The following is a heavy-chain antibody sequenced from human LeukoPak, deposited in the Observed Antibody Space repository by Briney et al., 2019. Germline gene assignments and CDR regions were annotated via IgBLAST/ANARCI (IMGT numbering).Heavy chain of an antibody. V-gene: IGHV4-39*01. CDR3: ARHGCLQLGFDP. CDR1: GGSISSSNYY. J-gene: IGHJ5*02. CDR2: IYYSGNT. D-gene: IGHD5-18*01. Sequence: SETLSLTCTVSGGSISSSNYYWGWIRQPPGKGLEWIGSIYYSGNTYYNPSLKSRVTISVDTSKNQFSLNLNSVTAADTAVYYCARHGCLQLGFDPWGQGTLVTVSS.